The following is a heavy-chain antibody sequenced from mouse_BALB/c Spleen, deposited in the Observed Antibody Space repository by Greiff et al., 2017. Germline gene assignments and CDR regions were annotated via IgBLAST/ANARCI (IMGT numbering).Heavy chain of an antibody. CDR1: GFTFTDYY. D-gene: IGHD6-5*01. CDR3: ARGAYAYYAMDY. V-gene: IGHV7-3*02. Sequence: EVQGVESGGGLVQPGGSLRLSCATSGFTFTDYYMSWVRQPPGKALEWLGFIRNKANGYTTEYSASVKGRFTISRDNSQSILYLQMNTLRAEDSATYYCARGAYAYYAMDYWGQGTSVTVSS. CDR2: IRNKANGYTT. J-gene: IGHJ4*01.